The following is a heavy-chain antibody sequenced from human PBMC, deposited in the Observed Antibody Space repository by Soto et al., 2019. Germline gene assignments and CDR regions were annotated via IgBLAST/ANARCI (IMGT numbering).Heavy chain of an antibody. J-gene: IGHJ4*02. Sequence: GGSLRLSCAASGFTFSSYEMNWVRQAPGKGLEWVSYISSSGSTIYYADSVKGRFTISRDNAKNSLYLQMNSLRAEDTAVYYCARVGYYDSSGYYSYYFDYWGQGPLVTVSS. D-gene: IGHD3-22*01. CDR2: ISSSGSTI. V-gene: IGHV3-48*03. CDR3: ARVGYYDSSGYYSYYFDY. CDR1: GFTFSSYE.